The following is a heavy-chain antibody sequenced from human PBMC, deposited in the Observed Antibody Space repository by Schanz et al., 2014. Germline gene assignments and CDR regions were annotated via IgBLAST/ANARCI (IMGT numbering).Heavy chain of an antibody. J-gene: IGHJ5*01. D-gene: IGHD2-2*01. CDR1: GFTFSDYY. CDR3: AKVAPAATYHDS. Sequence: QVQLVDSGGGLVKPGGSLRLSCAASGFTFSDYYMTWIRQAPGKGLEWVSDIIDSGDSTHYADSVKGRFTISRDNAKSSLFLQMNSLSAEDTAVYYCAKVAPAATYHDSWGLGTLVTVSS. V-gene: IGHV3-11*01. CDR2: IIDSGDST.